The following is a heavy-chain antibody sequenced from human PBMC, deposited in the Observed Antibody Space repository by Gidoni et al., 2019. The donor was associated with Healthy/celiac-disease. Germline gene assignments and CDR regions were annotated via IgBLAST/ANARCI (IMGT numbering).Heavy chain of an antibody. CDR3: ARLLDPYYDSSGSYDY. D-gene: IGHD3-22*01. Sequence: QLVAVISYDGSNKYYADSVKGRFTISRDNSKNTLYLQMNSLRAEDTAVYYCARLLDPYYDSSGSYDYWGQGTLVTVSS. CDR2: ISYDGSNK. V-gene: IGHV3-30-3*01. J-gene: IGHJ4*02.